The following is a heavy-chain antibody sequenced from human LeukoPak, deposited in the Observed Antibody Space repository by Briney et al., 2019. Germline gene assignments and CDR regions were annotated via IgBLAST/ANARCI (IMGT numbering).Heavy chain of an antibody. CDR2: IYYSGST. CDR3: ARMLITMVSEIYDY. Sequence: KASETLSLTCSVSGGSVSGTNYYWAWIRQPPEKGLEWIGTIYYSGSTYYNVSLKSRVTISVDTSKNQFSLNLSSVTAADTAVYYCARMLITMVSEIYDYWGQGTLVTVSS. D-gene: IGHD3-10*01. V-gene: IGHV4-39*07. J-gene: IGHJ4*02. CDR1: GGSVSGTNYY.